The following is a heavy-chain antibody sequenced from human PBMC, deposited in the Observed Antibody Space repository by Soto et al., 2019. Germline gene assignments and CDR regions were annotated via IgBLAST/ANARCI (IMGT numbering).Heavy chain of an antibody. CDR1: GGSISSPTYY. Sequence: QLQLQESGPGLVKPSGTLSLTCTVSGGSISSPTYYWGWIRQPPGKGLEWIGTISYSGTTYYNPSLKSRVTISVDTSKNQFSLKLSSVTAADTAVYYCTRHADYWGQGTLVTVSS. J-gene: IGHJ4*02. CDR2: ISYSGTT. CDR3: TRHADY. V-gene: IGHV4-39*01.